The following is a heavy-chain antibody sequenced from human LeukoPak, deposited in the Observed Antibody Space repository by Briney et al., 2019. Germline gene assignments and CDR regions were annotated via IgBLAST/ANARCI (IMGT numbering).Heavy chain of an antibody. CDR2: IYNSGST. CDR3: ARKANFDY. Sequence: SETLSLTCTVSGASTSSYYWSWIRLPPGKGLEWIGYIYNSGSTNYNPSLKSRVTISLDTSKNQFSLKLSSVTAADTAVYYCARKANFDYWGQGTLVTVSS. CDR1: GASTSSYY. J-gene: IGHJ4*02. V-gene: IGHV4-59*01. D-gene: IGHD5-12*01.